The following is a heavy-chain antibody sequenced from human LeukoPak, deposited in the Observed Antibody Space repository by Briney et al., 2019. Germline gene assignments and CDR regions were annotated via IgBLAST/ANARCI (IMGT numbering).Heavy chain of an antibody. CDR1: GFTLDDYA. J-gene: IGHJ3*02. V-gene: IGHV3-9*01. Sequence: GGSLRLSCAASGFTLDDYAMHWVRQAPGKGLEWVSGISWNSGSIGYADSVKGRFTISRDNAKNSLYLQMNSLRAEDTALYYCAKDLYGSGSYDAFDIWGQGTMVTVSS. CDR2: ISWNSGSI. CDR3: AKDLYGSGSYDAFDI. D-gene: IGHD3-10*01.